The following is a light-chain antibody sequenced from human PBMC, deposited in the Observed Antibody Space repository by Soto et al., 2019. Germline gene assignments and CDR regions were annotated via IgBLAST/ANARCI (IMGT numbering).Light chain of an antibody. V-gene: IGKV3-20*01. CDR1: QSVSSTY. CDR2: GAS. J-gene: IGKJ1*01. Sequence: EIVLTQSPGTLSLSPGERATLSCRASQSVSSTYLAWYQQKPGQAPRLLIYGASNRASGIPGMFSGSVSGTDFPITISRLEHEDFAVYYYQQYGGSRWTFGQGTRVDI. CDR3: QQYGGSRWT.